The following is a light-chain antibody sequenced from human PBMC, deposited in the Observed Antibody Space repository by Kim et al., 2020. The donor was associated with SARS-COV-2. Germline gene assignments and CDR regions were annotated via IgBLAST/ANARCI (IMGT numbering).Light chain of an antibody. CDR1: SSDIGTYNY. Sequence: GQSIPISCTGTSSDIGTYNYVSWYQQYPGKAPNLMIYDVSVRPSGVSNRFSGSKSGNTASLTISGLQAEDEADYYCNSYTMSSTPLFGGGTQLTVL. CDR2: DVS. CDR3: NSYTMSSTPL. J-gene: IGLJ2*01. V-gene: IGLV2-14*03.